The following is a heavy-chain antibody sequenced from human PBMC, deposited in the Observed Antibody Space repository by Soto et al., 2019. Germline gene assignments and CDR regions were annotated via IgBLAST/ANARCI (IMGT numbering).Heavy chain of an antibody. CDR3: ARDEDV. J-gene: IGHJ6*02. CDR1: GYTFTSYA. CDR2: INTGNGNT. Sequence: QVHLVQSGAEVKEPGASVKVSCKASGYTFTSYAIHWVRQAPGQSLEWMGWINTGNGNTRNSQKFEGRVTITRVTSANTAYMELSSLRSEDTAVYYCARDEDVWGQGTTVTVSS. V-gene: IGHV1-3*04.